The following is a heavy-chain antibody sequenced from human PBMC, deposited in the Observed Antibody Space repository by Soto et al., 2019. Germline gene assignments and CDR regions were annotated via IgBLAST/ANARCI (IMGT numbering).Heavy chain of an antibody. V-gene: IGHV5-51*01. Sequence: GESLKISCNGSGYSFNMYWTAWVRQMPGQGLECMGIIYPGESDNTYSWSLQGQATISADKTISTVYLQLSSRKASDTAIYFCARQQRCMATINNAAFDIWGQGTMVTVPS. D-gene: IGHD2-8*01. CDR2: IYPGESDN. CDR3: ARQQRCMATINNAAFDI. CDR1: GYSFNMYW. J-gene: IGHJ3*02.